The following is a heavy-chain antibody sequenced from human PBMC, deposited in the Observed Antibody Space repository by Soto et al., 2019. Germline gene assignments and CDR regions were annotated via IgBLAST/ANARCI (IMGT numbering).Heavy chain of an antibody. V-gene: IGHV1-2*02. CDR1: GYTFKDYF. CDR3: ARESVVTGTHHFDY. Sequence: GASVKVSCKASGYTFKDYFLHWVRQAPGQGLEWMGWINSNTGGTNYAQKFQGRVTMTRDTPISTAYMELSRLTSDDTAVYHCARESVVTGTHHFDYWGQGXLVTVSS. CDR2: INSNTGGT. J-gene: IGHJ4*02. D-gene: IGHD1-7*01.